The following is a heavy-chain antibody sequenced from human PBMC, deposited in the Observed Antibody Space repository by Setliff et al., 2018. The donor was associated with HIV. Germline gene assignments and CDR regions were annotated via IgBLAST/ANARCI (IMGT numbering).Heavy chain of an antibody. CDR2: IYTSGST. Sequence: PSETLSLTCTVSGGSISSGSYYWSWIRQPAGKGLEWIGHIYTSGSTNYNPSLKSRVTISVDTSKNQFSLKLSSVTAADTAVYYCARDSTGWGSGNYDYWGQGTLVTVSS. D-gene: IGHD3-10*01. CDR3: ARDSTGWGSGNYDY. V-gene: IGHV4-61*09. J-gene: IGHJ4*02. CDR1: GGSISSGSYY.